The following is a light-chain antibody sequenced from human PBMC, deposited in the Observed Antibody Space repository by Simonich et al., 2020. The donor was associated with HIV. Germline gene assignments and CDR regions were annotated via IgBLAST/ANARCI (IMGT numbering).Light chain of an antibody. CDR1: NSDVGGYNY. CDR3: SSYTSSSTLV. Sequence: QSALTQPRSVSGSPGQSVTISCTGTNSDVGGYNYFSWYQQHTGKAPKLLIYDVSKRPSGVSNRFSGSKSGNTASLTISGLQAEDEADYYCSSYTSSSTLVFGGGTKLTVL. CDR2: DVS. J-gene: IGLJ3*02. V-gene: IGLV2-11*01.